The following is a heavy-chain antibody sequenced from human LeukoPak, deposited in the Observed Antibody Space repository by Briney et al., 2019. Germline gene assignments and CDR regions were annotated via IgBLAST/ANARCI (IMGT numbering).Heavy chain of an antibody. CDR2: MNPNSGNT. J-gene: IGHJ6*02. V-gene: IGHV1-8*01. CDR1: GYTFTSYD. CDR3: ARGVLRYFDWLEYYYYYGMDV. D-gene: IGHD3-9*01. Sequence: ASVKVSCKASGYTFTSYDINWVRQATGQGLEWMGWMNPNSGNTGYAQKFQGRVTMTRNTSISTAYMELSSLRSEDTAVYYCARGVLRYFDWLEYYYYYGMDVWGQGTTVTVSS.